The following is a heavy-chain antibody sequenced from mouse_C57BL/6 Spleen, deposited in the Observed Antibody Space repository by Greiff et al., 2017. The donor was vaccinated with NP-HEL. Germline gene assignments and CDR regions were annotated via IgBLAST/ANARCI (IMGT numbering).Heavy chain of an antibody. Sequence: EVQLVESGGDLVKPGGSLKLSCAASGFTFSNYGMSWVRQTPDKRLEWVATISSGGSYTCYPDSVKGRFTISRDNAKNTPYLQMSRMKSEETAMYYGARSNSKRGYAMDYWGQGTSVTVSS. CDR1: GFTFSNYG. J-gene: IGHJ4*01. V-gene: IGHV5-6*01. CDR3: ARSNSKRGYAMDY. CDR2: ISSGGSYT. D-gene: IGHD2-5*01.